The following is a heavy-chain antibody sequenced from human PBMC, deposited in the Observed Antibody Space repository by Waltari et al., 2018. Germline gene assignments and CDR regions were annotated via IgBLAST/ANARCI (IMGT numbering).Heavy chain of an antibody. V-gene: IGHV3-53*01. CDR2: SYSHGTT. D-gene: IGHD2-15*01. CDR1: GFTVSSPY. J-gene: IGHJ4*02. Sequence: EVQLVESGGGLIQAGGSLRLSCAASGFTVSSPYMAWVRQAPGKGLESGEISYSHGTTSYADSVKGRFTISRDNSKNTLFLQMSSVRVDDTAMYYCTTRVAISGVPGMPDYWGQGTLVTVSS. CDR3: TTRVAISGVPGMPDY.